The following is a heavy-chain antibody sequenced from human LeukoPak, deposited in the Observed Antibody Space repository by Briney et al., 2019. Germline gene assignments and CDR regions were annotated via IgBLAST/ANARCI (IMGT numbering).Heavy chain of an antibody. CDR3: TRDQMNY. CDR2: IFSNGDT. CDR1: EFTVSSNY. Sequence: GGSLRLSCTAYEFTVSSNYMLWVRQAPGKGLEWVSLIFSNGDTHYADSVKGRFTISRDTSKNTVSLQMTSLRVEDTAMYYCTRDQMNYWGQGTLVTVSS. D-gene: IGHD5-24*01. J-gene: IGHJ4*02. V-gene: IGHV3-53*01.